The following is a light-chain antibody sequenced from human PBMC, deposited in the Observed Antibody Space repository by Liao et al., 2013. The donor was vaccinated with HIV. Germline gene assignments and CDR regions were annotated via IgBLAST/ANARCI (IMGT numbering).Light chain of an antibody. CDR1: KLGDKY. J-gene: IGLJ3*02. CDR3: QAWDTITVV. V-gene: IGLV3-1*01. Sequence: SFELTQPPSVSVSPGQTASLTCSGDKLGDKYVCWYQQKPGQSPVLVIYQDRKRPSGIPERFSGSHAGNTVTLTISGTQAVDEADYYCQAWDTITVVFGGGTKLTVL. CDR2: QDR.